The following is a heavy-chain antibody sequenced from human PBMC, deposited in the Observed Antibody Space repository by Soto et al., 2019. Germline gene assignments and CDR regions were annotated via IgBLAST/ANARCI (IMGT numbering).Heavy chain of an antibody. Sequence: ASVKVSCKASGYTFTGYYMHWVRQAPGQGLEWMGWINPNSGGTNYAQKFQGWVTMTRDTSISTAYMELSRLRSDDTAVYYCARDAAGDYYDSSGFRPFDYWGQGTLVTVAS. CDR1: GYTFTGYY. CDR2: INPNSGGT. J-gene: IGHJ4*02. V-gene: IGHV1-2*04. CDR3: ARDAAGDYYDSSGFRPFDY. D-gene: IGHD3-22*01.